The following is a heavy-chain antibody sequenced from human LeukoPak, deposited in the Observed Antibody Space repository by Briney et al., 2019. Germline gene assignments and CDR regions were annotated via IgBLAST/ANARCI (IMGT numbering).Heavy chain of an antibody. CDR1: GFTFDDYA. CDR3: AKSQGPEWELPYYFDY. D-gene: IGHD1-26*01. V-gene: IGHV3-9*01. CDR2: ISWNSGSI. J-gene: IGHJ4*02. Sequence: PGRSLRLSCAASGFTFDDYAMHWVRQAPGKGLEWVSGISWNSGSIGYADSVKGRFTISRDNAKNSLHLQMNSLRAEDTALYYCAKSQGPEWELPYYFDYWGQGTLVTVSS.